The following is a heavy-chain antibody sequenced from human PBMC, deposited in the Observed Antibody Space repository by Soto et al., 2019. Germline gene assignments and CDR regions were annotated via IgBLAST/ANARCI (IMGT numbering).Heavy chain of an antibody. Sequence: QVQLVQSGAEVKKPGSSVKVSCKASGGTFSSYAISWVRQAPGQVLEWMGVIIPIFGTANYAKKFQGRVTITADKSTSTAYMELSSMRSEDTAVYYCATLGGTAMVQLDYCGQGTLVTVSS. CDR3: ATLGGTAMVQLDY. CDR2: IIPIFGTA. V-gene: IGHV1-69*06. J-gene: IGHJ4*02. CDR1: GGTFSSYA. D-gene: IGHD5-18*01.